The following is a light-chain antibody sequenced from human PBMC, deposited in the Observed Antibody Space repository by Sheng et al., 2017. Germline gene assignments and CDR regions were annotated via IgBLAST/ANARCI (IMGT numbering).Light chain of an antibody. CDR2: HLI. CDR1: SSDPGTYNL. J-gene: IGLJ1*01. CDR3: CSYAGTSAPYV. V-gene: IGLV2-23*02. Sequence: QSALTQPASVSGSPGQSLTISCTGTSSDPGTYNLVSWYQHHPGKAPKLIIYHLIRRPSGVSNRFSGSRSGHTASLTISVLQAEDEADYYCCSYAGTSAPYVFGSGTRVTVL.